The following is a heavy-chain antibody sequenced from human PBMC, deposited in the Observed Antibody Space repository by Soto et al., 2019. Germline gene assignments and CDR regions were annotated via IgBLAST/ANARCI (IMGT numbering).Heavy chain of an antibody. D-gene: IGHD3-22*01. CDR3: AKDSTRYYDSSGLDY. CDR2: ISYDGSNK. Sequence: LRLSCAASGFTFSSYGMHWVRQAPGKGLEWVAVISYDGSNKYYADSVKGRFTISRDNSKNTLYLQMNSLRAEDTAVYYCAKDSTRYYDSSGLDYWGQGTLVTVSS. J-gene: IGHJ4*02. V-gene: IGHV3-30*18. CDR1: GFTFSSYG.